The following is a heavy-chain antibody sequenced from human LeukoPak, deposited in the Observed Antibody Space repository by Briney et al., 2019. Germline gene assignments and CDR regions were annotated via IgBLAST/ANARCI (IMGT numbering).Heavy chain of an antibody. J-gene: IGHJ4*02. Sequence: ASVKVSRKASGYTFTGYYMHWVRQAPGQGLEWMGWINPNSGGTNYAQKFQGRVTMTRDTSISTAYMELSRLRSDDTAVYYCARDPPYCTNGVCSAFDYWGQGTLVTVSS. V-gene: IGHV1-2*02. D-gene: IGHD2-8*01. CDR2: INPNSGGT. CDR1: GYTFTGYY. CDR3: ARDPPYCTNGVCSAFDY.